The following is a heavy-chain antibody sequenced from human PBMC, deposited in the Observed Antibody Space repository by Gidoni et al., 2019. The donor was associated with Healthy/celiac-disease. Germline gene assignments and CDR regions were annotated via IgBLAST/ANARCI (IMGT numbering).Heavy chain of an antibody. Sequence: QVQLVESGGGLVKPGGSLSLSCAASGFPFRDYYMSWIRQAPGKGLEWVSYISSSSSYTNYADSVKGRFTISRDNAKNSLYLQMNSLRAEDTAVYYCARDEAVAGGEVDYWGQGTLVTVSS. CDR3: ARDEAVAGGEVDY. V-gene: IGHV3-11*05. J-gene: IGHJ4*02. CDR2: ISSSSSYT. CDR1: GFPFRDYY. D-gene: IGHD6-19*01.